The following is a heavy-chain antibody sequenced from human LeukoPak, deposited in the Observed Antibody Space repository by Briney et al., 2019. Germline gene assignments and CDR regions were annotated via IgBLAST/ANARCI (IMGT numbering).Heavy chain of an antibody. V-gene: IGHV3-23*01. Sequence: GGSLRLSCAASGFTFNSYAMSWVRQAPWERLQWVSGISDSGGNTYYADSVRGRFTISRDNSKNTLYLQMNSLRAEDAAVYYCARHRSSWLIDYWGQGTLVTVSS. CDR2: ISDSGGNT. J-gene: IGHJ4*02. D-gene: IGHD6-6*01. CDR1: GFTFNSYA. CDR3: ARHRSSWLIDY.